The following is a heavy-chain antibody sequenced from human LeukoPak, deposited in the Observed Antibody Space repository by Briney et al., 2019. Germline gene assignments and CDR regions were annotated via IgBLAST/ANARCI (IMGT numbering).Heavy chain of an antibody. CDR1: GYTFTSYY. D-gene: IGHD3-22*01. V-gene: IGHV1-46*01. J-gene: IGHJ4*02. Sequence: EASVKVSCKASGYTFTSYYMHWVRQAPGQGLEWMGIINPSGGSTSYAQKFQGRVTMTRDTSTSTVYMGLSSLRSEDTAVYYCARGHATNYYDSSGYLRYWGQGTLVTVSS. CDR3: ARGHATNYYDSSGYLRY. CDR2: INPSGGST.